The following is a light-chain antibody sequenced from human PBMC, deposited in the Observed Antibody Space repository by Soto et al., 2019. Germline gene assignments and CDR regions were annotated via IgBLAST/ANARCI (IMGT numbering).Light chain of an antibody. CDR2: DVS. CDR3: SSYTSSSTWV. V-gene: IGLV2-14*01. J-gene: IGLJ3*02. Sequence: QSALTQPASVSGXXXXSIXXXXTGTSXDVGGYNYVSWYQQHPGKAPKLMIYDVSNRPSGVSNRFSGSKSGNTASLTISGLQAEDEADYYCSSYTSSSTWVFGGGTKVTVL. CDR1: SXDVGGYNY.